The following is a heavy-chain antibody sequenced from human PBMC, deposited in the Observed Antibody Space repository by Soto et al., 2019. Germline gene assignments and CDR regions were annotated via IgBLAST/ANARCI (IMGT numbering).Heavy chain of an antibody. J-gene: IGHJ5*02. CDR3: ARDKANVGGYNQFDP. CDR2: IYHSGTT. CDR1: GGSISSSNW. Sequence: SETLSLTCAVSGGSISSSNWWSWVRQPPGKGLEWIGEIYHSGTTNYNPSLKSRVTMSVDKSKNQFSLNLTSVTAADTAVYYCARDKANVGGYNQFDPWGPGTLVTVSS. D-gene: IGHD3-16*01. V-gene: IGHV4-4*02.